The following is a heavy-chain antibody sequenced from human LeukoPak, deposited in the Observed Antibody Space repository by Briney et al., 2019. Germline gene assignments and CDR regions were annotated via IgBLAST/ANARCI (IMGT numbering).Heavy chain of an antibody. CDR2: IYSGGST. J-gene: IGHJ3*02. CDR3: ARDSSGWYVRDAFDI. Sequence: PGGSLRLSCAASGFTFSSYWMSWVRQAPGKGLEWVSVIYSGGSTYYADSVKGRFTISRDNSKNTLYLQMNSLRAEDTAVYYCARDSSGWYVRDAFDIWGQGTMVTVSS. CDR1: GFTFSSYW. D-gene: IGHD6-19*01. V-gene: IGHV3-66*01.